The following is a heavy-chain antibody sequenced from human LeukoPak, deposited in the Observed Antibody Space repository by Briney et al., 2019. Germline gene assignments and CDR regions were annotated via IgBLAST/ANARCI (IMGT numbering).Heavy chain of an antibody. V-gene: IGHV3-7*01. Sequence: GGSLRLSCAASGFSFSNCWMSWIRQAQGKGLEWVANTKADGSEKVYVDSVKGRFTISRDNAKNSLYLQMNSLRAEDTALYYCASGRQLGYWGQGTLVTVSS. CDR1: GFSFSNCW. CDR2: TKADGSEK. J-gene: IGHJ4*02. D-gene: IGHD3-16*01. CDR3: ASGRQLGY.